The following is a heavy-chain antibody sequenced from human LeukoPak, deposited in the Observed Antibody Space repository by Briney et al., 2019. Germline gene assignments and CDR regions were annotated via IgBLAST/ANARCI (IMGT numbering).Heavy chain of an antibody. CDR2: IKQDGSEK. Sequence: GGSLRLSCAASRFTFSRYWMTWVRQAPGKGLEWVANIKQDGSEKYYVESVRGRFTISRDNAKNSLYLHMNSLRAEDTAVHYCARDPNHFTMAYFDLWGRGTLVTVSS. D-gene: IGHD3-10*01. J-gene: IGHJ2*01. CDR1: RFTFSRYW. V-gene: IGHV3-7*01. CDR3: ARDPNHFTMAYFDL.